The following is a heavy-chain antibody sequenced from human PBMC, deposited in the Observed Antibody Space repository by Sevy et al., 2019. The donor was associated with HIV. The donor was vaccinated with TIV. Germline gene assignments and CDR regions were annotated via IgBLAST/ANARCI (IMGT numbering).Heavy chain of an antibody. CDR3: GRDAAEGPYWDSWFSNWLDP. CDR2: ISYDGSNK. D-gene: IGHD6-13*01. J-gene: IGHJ5*02. V-gene: IGHV3-30*14. CDR1: GFTFNSYS. Sequence: GGSLRLSCAASGFTFNSYSMYWVRQTPGKGLEWVAVISYDGSNKYYAESVKGRFTVSRDNSKNTLYLEMNSLGVEDTGLYYRGRDAAEGPYWDSWFSNWLDPWGQGTLVTVSS.